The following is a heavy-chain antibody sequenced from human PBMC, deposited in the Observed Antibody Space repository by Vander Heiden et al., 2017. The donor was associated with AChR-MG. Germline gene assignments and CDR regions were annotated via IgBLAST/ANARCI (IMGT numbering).Heavy chain of an antibody. CDR2: IWYDGSNK. V-gene: IGHV3-33*01. CDR3: ARVGSSTRLRFYYYGMDV. D-gene: IGHD6-6*01. CDR1: GFTFSSYG. J-gene: IGHJ6*02. Sequence: QVQLVESGGGVVQPGRSLRPSCAASGFTFSSYGMHWVRQAPGKGLEWVAVIWYDGSNKYYADSVKGRFTISRDNSKNTLYLQMNSLRAEDTAVYYCARVGSSTRLRFYYYGMDVWGQGTTVTVSS.